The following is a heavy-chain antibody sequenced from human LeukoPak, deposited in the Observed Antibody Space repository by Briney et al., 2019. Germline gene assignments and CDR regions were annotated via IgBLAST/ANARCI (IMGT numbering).Heavy chain of an antibody. D-gene: IGHD4/OR15-4a*01. J-gene: IGHJ4*02. Sequence: PGGSLRLSCAASGFTFSSYSMSWIRQAPGKGLEWVSAISGNGENTYYADSMKGRFTISRDNSKNILYLQMSSLRAEDTAIYYCTKKSPYGGHDSWGQGTLVTVSS. CDR2: ISGNGENT. CDR1: GFTFSSYS. CDR3: TKKSPYGGHDS. V-gene: IGHV3-23*01.